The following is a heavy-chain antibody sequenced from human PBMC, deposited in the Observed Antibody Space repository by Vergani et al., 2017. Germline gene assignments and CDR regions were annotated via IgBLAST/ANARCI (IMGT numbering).Heavy chain of an antibody. CDR3: AKDPQQVEVTLSYVDY. CDR2: ISGSGGNT. J-gene: IGHJ4*02. Sequence: EVQLLESGGGLVQPGGSLRLSCGASGFTFSSYAMTWVRQAPGKGLEWVSAISGSGGNTFYTDSVKGRFTISRDNSKNTLYLQMNSLRAEDTAVYYCAKDPQQVEVTLSYVDYWGQGTLVTVSS. D-gene: IGHD6-13*01. V-gene: IGHV3-23*01. CDR1: GFTFSSYA.